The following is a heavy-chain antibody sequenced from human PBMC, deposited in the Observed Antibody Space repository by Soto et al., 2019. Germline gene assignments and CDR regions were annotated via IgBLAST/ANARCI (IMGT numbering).Heavy chain of an antibody. Sequence: EVQLVDSGGGLVQPGGSLRLSCAASGFTFSDHYMDWVRQAPGKGLEWVGRIRNKANSYSTEYAASVKGRFTISREDSKNSLYMQMSSQKTEDTAVYYCATDGVRGVTTTWGQGTLVTVSS. CDR1: GFTFSDHY. V-gene: IGHV3-72*01. CDR2: IRNKANSYST. CDR3: ATDGVRGVTTT. J-gene: IGHJ4*02. D-gene: IGHD3-10*01.